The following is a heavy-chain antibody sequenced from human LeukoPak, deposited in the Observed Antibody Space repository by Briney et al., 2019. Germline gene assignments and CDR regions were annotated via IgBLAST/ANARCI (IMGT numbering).Heavy chain of an antibody. V-gene: IGHV1-69*06. CDR3: AREMRDIVVVPAARKELDAFDI. Sequence: ASVKVSCKASGGTFSSYAISWVRQAPGQGLEWMGGIIPIFGTANYAQKFQGRVTITADKSTSTAYMELRSLRSDDTAVYYCAREMRDIVVVPAARKELDAFDIWGQGTMVTVSS. D-gene: IGHD2-2*01. CDR1: GGTFSSYA. J-gene: IGHJ3*02. CDR2: IIPIFGTA.